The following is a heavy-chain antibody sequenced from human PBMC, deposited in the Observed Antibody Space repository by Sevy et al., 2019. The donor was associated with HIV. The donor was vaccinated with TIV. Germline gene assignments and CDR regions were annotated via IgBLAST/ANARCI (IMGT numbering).Heavy chain of an antibody. D-gene: IGHD2-15*01. CDR2: VSQSGRA. Sequence: SETLSLTCAVSGMSFSDYYWAWVRQPPGKGLEWIGEVSQSGRANYNPSLRSRVIMSLDTSNNQFSLKLTSVTAADTAMYYCARGPLFSPEYCSGGACPTIDYWSQGTRVTVSS. CDR3: ARGPLFSPEYCSGGACPTIDY. J-gene: IGHJ4*02. CDR1: GMSFSDYY. V-gene: IGHV4-34*01.